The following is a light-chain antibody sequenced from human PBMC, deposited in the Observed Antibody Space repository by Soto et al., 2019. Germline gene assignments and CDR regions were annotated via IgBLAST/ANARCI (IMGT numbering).Light chain of an antibody. J-gene: IGLJ3*02. CDR1: SSNIGAGYD. CDR3: QSYDSSLTGSV. CDR2: GNS. Sequence: QSVLTQPPSVSGAPGQRVTISCTGSSSNIGAGYDVHWYQQLPGTAPKLLIYGNSNRPSGVPDRFSGSKSGSSASLAITGLHAEDDADYYCQSYDSSLTGSVFGGGTNLTVL. V-gene: IGLV1-40*01.